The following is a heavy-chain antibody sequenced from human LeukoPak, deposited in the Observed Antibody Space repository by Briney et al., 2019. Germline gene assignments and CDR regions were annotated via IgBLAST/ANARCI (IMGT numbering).Heavy chain of an antibody. J-gene: IGHJ6*04. Sequence: GGSLRLSCAASGFTFSSYGMSWVRQAPGKGLEWVSYISSSSSTIYYADSVKGRFTISRDNAKNSLYLQMNSLRAEDTAVYYCAELGITMIGGVWGKGTTVTISS. CDR3: AELGITMIGGV. CDR2: ISSSSSTI. V-gene: IGHV3-48*04. CDR1: GFTFSSYG. D-gene: IGHD3-10*02.